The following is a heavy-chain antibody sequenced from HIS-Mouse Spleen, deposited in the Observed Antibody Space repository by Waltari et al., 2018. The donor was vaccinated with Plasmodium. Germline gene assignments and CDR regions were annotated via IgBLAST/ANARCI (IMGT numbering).Heavy chain of an antibody. V-gene: IGHV4-34*01. J-gene: IGHJ4*02. Sequence: VQLVESGGGLVQPGGSLRLSCAASGFTFSSYWMSWIRQPPGKGLGWIGEINHSGSTNDNPSLKIRVTISVDTSKNQFSLKLSSVTAADTAVYYCARGRRIVVVTAPRGFFDYWGQGTLVTVSS. CDR2: INHSGST. D-gene: IGHD2-21*02. CDR3: ARGRRIVVVTAPRGFFDY. CDR1: GFTFSSYW.